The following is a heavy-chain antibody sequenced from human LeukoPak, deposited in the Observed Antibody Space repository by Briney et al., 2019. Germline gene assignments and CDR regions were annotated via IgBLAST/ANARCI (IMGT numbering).Heavy chain of an antibody. V-gene: IGHV4-31*03. J-gene: IGHJ6*04. CDR1: GGSISSGGYY. CDR3: ARDLWFGELSYYGMDV. Sequence: SQTLSLTCTVSGGSISSGGYYWSWIRQHPGKGLEWIGYIYYSGGTYYNPSLKSRVTISVDTSKNQFSLKLSSVTAADTAVYYCARDLWFGELSYYGMDVWGKGTTVTVSS. CDR2: IYYSGGT. D-gene: IGHD3-10*01.